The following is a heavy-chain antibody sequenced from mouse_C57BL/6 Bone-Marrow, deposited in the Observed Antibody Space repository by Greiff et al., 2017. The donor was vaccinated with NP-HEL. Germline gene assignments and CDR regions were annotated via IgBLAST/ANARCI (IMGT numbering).Heavy chain of an antibody. V-gene: IGHV2-2*01. CDR2: ICSGGST. Sequence: QVHVKQSGPGLVQPSQSLSITCTVSGFALTSYGVHWVRQSPGKGLEWLGVICSGGSTDYNAAFISRLSISKDNSKSQVFFKMNSLQADDTAIYYCARNYYGSSWFADWGQGTLVTVSA. CDR3: ARNYYGSSWFAD. CDR1: GFALTSYG. J-gene: IGHJ3*01. D-gene: IGHD1-1*01.